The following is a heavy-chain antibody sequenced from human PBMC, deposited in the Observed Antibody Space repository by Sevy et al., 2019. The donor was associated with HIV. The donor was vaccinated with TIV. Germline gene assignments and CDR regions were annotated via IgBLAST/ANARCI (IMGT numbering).Heavy chain of an antibody. Sequence: ALVKVSCKASGGTFSSYAISWVRQAPGQALEWMGGIIPIFGTANYAQKFQGRVTITAEESTSTAYIELGSLRSEDTAEYYCARVRYYDFWSGSGGYYYYGMDVWGQGTTVTVSS. D-gene: IGHD3-3*01. CDR2: IIPIFGTA. CDR3: ARVRYYDFWSGSGGYYYYGMDV. V-gene: IGHV1-69*13. J-gene: IGHJ6*02. CDR1: GGTFSSYA.